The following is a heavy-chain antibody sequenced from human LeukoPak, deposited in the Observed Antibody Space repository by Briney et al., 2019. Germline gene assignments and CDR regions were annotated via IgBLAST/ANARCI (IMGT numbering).Heavy chain of an antibody. CDR2: IIPILGIA. V-gene: IGHV1-69*04. CDR3: ARLQSGYSNLDY. CDR1: GGTFSSYA. J-gene: IGHJ4*02. Sequence: SVKVSCKASGGTFSSYAISWVRQAPGQGLEWMGRIIPILGIANYAQKFQGRVTITADKSTSTAYMELSSLKASDTAMYYCARLQSGYSNLDYWGQGALVTVSS. D-gene: IGHD1-26*01.